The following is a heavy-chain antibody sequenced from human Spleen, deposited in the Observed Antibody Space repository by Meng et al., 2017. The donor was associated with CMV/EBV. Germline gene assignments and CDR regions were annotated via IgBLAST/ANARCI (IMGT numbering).Heavy chain of an antibody. CDR3: ARPTH. V-gene: IGHV3-66*02. Sequence: GESLKISCAASGFTFTNYGMSWVRQAPGKGLEWVSVIYSGGSTYYADSVKGRFTISRDNSKNTLYLQMNSLRAEDTAVYYCARPTHWGQGTLVTVSS. CDR2: IYSGGST. CDR1: GFTFTNYG. J-gene: IGHJ4*02.